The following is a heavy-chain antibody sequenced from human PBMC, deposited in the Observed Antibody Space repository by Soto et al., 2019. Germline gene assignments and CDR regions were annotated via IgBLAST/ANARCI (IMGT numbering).Heavy chain of an antibody. V-gene: IGHV3-30*18. CDR3: AKDHTAIVKVGGMDV. Sequence: QVQLVESGGGVVQPGRSLRLSCAASGFTFSSYGMHWVRQAPGKGLEWVAVISYDGSNKYYADSVKGRFTISRDNSKNTLYLQMNSLRAEDTAVYYCAKDHTAIVKVGGMDVWGQGTTVTVSS. CDR1: GFTFSSYG. D-gene: IGHD5-18*01. CDR2: ISYDGSNK. J-gene: IGHJ6*02.